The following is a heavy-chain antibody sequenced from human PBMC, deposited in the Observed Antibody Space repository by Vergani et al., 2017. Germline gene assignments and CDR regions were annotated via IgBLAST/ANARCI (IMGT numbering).Heavy chain of an antibody. J-gene: IGHJ2*01. D-gene: IGHD3-16*01. CDR3: ASGKYYADSTSHVRGRYVYV. CDR1: GDSIISSSYY. Sequence: QMQLQESGPGLVKPSETLSLTCTVSGDSIISSSYYWGWIRQPPGKGLEWIGSIYNSRNGYSSSSLKSSVTISADTSKNQFSLRLTSVTAADTAVYYCASGKYYADSTSHVRGRYVYVWGRGTLVTVLS. CDR2: IYNSRNG. V-gene: IGHV4-39*01.